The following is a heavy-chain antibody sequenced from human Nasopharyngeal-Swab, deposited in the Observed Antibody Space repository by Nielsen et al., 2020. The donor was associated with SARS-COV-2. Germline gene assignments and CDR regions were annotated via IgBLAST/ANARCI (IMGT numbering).Heavy chain of an antibody. Sequence: WIRQPPGKGLDWIGNIYYTGSTNYNPSLKSRVTMSVDTSKNQFSLNLGSVTAADTAVYYCARGDSDSPDYSPRVFDYWGQGSLVTVSS. CDR3: ARGDSDSPDYSPRVFDY. D-gene: IGHD3-22*01. J-gene: IGHJ4*02. CDR2: IYYTGST. V-gene: IGHV4-59*12.